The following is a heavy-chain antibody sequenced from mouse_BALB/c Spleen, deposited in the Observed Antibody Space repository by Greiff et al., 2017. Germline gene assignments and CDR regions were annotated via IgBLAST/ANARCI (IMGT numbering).Heavy chain of an antibody. V-gene: IGHV1-14*01. CDR3: ARGEGLPWYFDV. CDR2: INPYNDGT. D-gene: IGHD2-4*01. CDR1: GYTFTSYV. Sequence: EVKLVESGPELVKPGASVKMSCKASGYTFTSYVMHWVKQKPGQGLEWIGYINPYNDGTKYNEKFKGKATLTSDKSSSTAYMELSSLTSEDSAVYYCARGEGLPWYFDVWGAGTTVTVSS. J-gene: IGHJ1*01.